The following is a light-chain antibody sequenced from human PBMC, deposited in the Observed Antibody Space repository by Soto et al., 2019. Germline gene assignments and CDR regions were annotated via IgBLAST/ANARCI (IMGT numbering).Light chain of an antibody. CDR2: AVN. CDR1: SSDVGGYQY. CDR3: SSYAGSNNYV. J-gene: IGLJ1*01. V-gene: IGLV2-8*01. Sequence: LTQPPSASGSPGQSVTISCTGTSSDVGGYQYVSWYQQYPGKAPKLMIYAVNKRPSGVPDRFSGSRSGNTASLTVSGLQAEDEADYYCSSYAGSNNYVFGTGTKVTVL.